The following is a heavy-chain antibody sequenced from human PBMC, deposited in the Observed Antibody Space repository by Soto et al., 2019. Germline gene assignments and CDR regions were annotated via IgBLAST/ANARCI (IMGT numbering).Heavy chain of an antibody. D-gene: IGHD1-1*01. CDR1: GFSFSSYG. CDR2: TTYDGGIK. Sequence: GGSLRLSCAASGFSFSSYGMEWVRLAPGKGLEWVAATTYDGGIKHYVDSVKGRFTISGDNSKNTLYLQMNSLRVGDTATYYCAGALENPYFYYGLNIWGQGTTVTVPS. V-gene: IGHV3-30*03. CDR3: AGALENPYFYYGLNI. J-gene: IGHJ6*02.